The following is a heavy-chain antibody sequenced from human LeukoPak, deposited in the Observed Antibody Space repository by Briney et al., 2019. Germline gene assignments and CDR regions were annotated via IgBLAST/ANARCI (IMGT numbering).Heavy chain of an antibody. Sequence: GGSLRLSCAASGFTFSSYAMTWVRQAPGKGLEWVSSIVGSGTYYADSVKGRFTISRDNAKNSLYLQMNSLRAEDTAVYYCATLDAFDIWGQGTMVTVSS. V-gene: IGHV3-23*01. CDR1: GFTFSSYA. CDR2: IVGSGT. CDR3: ATLDAFDI. J-gene: IGHJ3*02.